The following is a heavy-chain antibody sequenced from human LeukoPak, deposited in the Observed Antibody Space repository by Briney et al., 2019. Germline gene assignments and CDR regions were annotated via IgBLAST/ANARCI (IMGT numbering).Heavy chain of an antibody. J-gene: IGHJ4*02. D-gene: IGHD4-23*01. CDR2: INHSGST. CDR1: GGSFSGYY. Sequence: SETLSLTCAVYGGSFSGYYWSWIRQPPGKGLEWIGEINHSGSTNYNPSHKSRVTISVDTSKDQFSLKLSSVTAADTAVYYCATYGGNRRGFDYWGQGTLVTVSS. CDR3: ATYGGNRRGFDY. V-gene: IGHV4-34*01.